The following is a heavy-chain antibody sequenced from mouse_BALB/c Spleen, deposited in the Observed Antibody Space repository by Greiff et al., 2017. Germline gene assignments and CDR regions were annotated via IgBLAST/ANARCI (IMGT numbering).Heavy chain of an antibody. CDR3: AREGFPSMDY. CDR1: GYSITSDYA. V-gene: IGHV3-2*02. Sequence: VQLQQSGPGLVKPSQSLSLTCTVTGYSITSDYAWNWIRQFPGNKLGWMGYISYSGSTSYNPSLKSRISITRDTSKNQFFLQLNSVTTEDTATYCCAREGFPSMDYWGQGTSVTVSS. CDR2: ISYSGST. J-gene: IGHJ4*01.